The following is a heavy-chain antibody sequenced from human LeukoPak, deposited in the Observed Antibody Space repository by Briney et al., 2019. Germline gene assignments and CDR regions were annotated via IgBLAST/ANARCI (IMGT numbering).Heavy chain of an antibody. J-gene: IGHJ4*02. CDR1: VGSISSGGYS. V-gene: IGHV4-30-4*07. D-gene: IGHD1-26*01. CDR3: ARDSVYSGSSLDY. Sequence: SQTLSLTCAVSVGSISSGGYSWSWIWQPPGKGLDGIGYIYYSGSTYYNPSLKSRVTISVATSKNQFSLKMSSVTAADTAVYYCARDSVYSGSSLDYWGQGTLVTVSS. CDR2: IYYSGST.